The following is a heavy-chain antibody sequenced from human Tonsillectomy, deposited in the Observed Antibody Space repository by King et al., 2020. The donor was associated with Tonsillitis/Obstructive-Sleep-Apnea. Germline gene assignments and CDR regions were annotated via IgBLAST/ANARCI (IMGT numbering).Heavy chain of an antibody. V-gene: IGHV3-23*04. CDR1: EFTFSNYG. Sequence: VQLVESGGGLAQPGGSLRLPCAAAEFTFSNYGMAWVRQAPGKGLEWVSSICGSGGCTFYTDSVKGRFTISRDNSKNTLNLQMNSLRAEDTAIYYCAKILDAGGIDYWGQGTLVTVSS. CDR2: ICGSGGCT. J-gene: IGHJ4*02. D-gene: IGHD6-13*01. CDR3: AKILDAGGIDY.